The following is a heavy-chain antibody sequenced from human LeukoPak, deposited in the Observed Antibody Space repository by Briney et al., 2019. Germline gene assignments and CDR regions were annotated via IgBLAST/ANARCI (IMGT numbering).Heavy chain of an antibody. CDR3: ARGVVTDDYYMDV. D-gene: IGHD2-21*02. V-gene: IGHV4-61*02. CDR1: GGSITSCRYY. CDR2: LYTNDNT. J-gene: IGHJ6*03. Sequence: PSQTLSLTCSVSGGSITSCRYYWTWIRQPAGKGLEWIGRLYTNDNTNYDPSLESRVSISVDTPKSQFYLQLTSVTAADTAVYFCARGVVTDDYYMDVWGKGITVIVSS.